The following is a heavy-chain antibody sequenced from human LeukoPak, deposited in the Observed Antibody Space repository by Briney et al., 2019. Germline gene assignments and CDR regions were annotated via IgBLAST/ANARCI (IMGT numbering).Heavy chain of an antibody. D-gene: IGHD2-15*01. V-gene: IGHV5-51*01. CDR1: GYGFISYW. CDR3: ARRGYCSDNSCYYYDS. J-gene: IGHJ4*02. CDR2: IYPGDSST. Sequence: GESLRISCKSSGYGFISYWIGWVRQMPGKGPEWMGTIYPGDSSTRYSPSFQGEVTISVDKSIDTAYLQWSSLKASDTAIYYCARRGYCSDNSCYYYDSWGQGTLVTVPS.